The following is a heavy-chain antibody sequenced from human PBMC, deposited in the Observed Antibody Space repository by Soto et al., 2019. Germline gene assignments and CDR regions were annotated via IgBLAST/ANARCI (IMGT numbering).Heavy chain of an antibody. J-gene: IGHJ4*01. CDR3: ARYTYKSNDPTFDY. CDR1: GFTFSDYY. V-gene: IGHV3-11*03. CDR2: ISSSSSYT. D-gene: IGHD1-1*01. Sequence: PGGSLRLSCAASGFTFSDYYMSWIRQAPGKGLEWVSYISSSSSYTNYADSVKGRFTISRDNAKNLLYLQMNSLRAEDTAVYYCARYTYKSNDPTFDYWGQGALVTVSS.